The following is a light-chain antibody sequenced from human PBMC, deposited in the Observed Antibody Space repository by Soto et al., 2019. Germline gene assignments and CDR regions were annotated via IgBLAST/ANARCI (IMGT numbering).Light chain of an antibody. CDR3: QQYNDWLPIT. CDR2: GAS. J-gene: IGKJ5*01. Sequence: EIVMTQSPDTLSVSVGDRATLSCRASQSVSSDLAWYQQKPGQAPRLLIHGASTRATGIPARFRGSGSGTEFTLTISSLQSEDFGVYYCQQYNDWLPITFGQGTRLEMK. CDR1: QSVSSD. V-gene: IGKV3-15*01.